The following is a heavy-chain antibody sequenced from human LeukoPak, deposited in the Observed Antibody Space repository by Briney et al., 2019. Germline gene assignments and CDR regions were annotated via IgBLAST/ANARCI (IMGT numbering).Heavy chain of an antibody. CDR3: AKELALGPPLSA. D-gene: IGHD1-1*01. Sequence: GGSLRLSCAASGFSINHYGMNWVRQAPGKGLEWVAVLSHEGIVKYYGDSVKGRFPISRDVSKNTFYMQMDSLRLEDTAVYYCAKELALGPPLSAWGQGTLVTVSS. CDR2: LSHEGIVK. J-gene: IGHJ5*02. V-gene: IGHV3-30*18. CDR1: GFSINHYG.